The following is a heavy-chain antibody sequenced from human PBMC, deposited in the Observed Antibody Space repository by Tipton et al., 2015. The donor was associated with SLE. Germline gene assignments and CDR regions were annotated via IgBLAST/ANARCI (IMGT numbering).Heavy chain of an antibody. V-gene: IGHV4-61*02. J-gene: IGHJ4*02. CDR3: ARAGDLRDGFNFALDY. Sequence: TLSLTCTVSGGSTTSGNYYWSWIRQPAGKGLEWIGRVSASGSTNYNPSLKSRVTISLDTSKNQFSLKLTSVTAADTAVYYCARAGDLRDGFNFALDYWGQGTLVTVSS. CDR1: GGSTTSGNYY. CDR2: VSASGST. D-gene: IGHD5-24*01.